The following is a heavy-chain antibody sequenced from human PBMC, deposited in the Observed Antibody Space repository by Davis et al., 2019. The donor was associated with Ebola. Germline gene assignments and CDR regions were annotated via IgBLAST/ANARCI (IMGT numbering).Heavy chain of an antibody. CDR1: GFTFNNYG. CDR3: TTWLVNHFDH. Sequence: GESLKISCAASGFTFNNYGISWVRQAPGKGLEWVSSISAGGTAPYYADSVKGRFTISRDNSKNTVSLQMDSLRADDTAVYYCTTWLVNHFDHWGQGTLVTVSS. V-gene: IGHV3-23*01. CDR2: ISAGGTAP. D-gene: IGHD6-19*01. J-gene: IGHJ4*02.